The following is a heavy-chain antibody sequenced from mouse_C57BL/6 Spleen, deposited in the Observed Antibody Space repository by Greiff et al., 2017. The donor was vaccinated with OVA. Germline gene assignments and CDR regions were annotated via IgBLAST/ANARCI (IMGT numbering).Heavy chain of an antibody. D-gene: IGHD4-1*01. Sequence: EVKLVESGEGLVKPGGSLKLSCAASGFTFSSYAMSWVRQTPEKRLEWVAYISSGGDYIYYADTVKGRFTISRDNARNTLYLQMSSLKSEDTAMYYCTRVSTGYWYFDVWGTGTTVTVSS. CDR3: TRVSTGYWYFDV. CDR1: GFTFSSYA. CDR2: ISSGGDYI. V-gene: IGHV5-9-1*02. J-gene: IGHJ1*03.